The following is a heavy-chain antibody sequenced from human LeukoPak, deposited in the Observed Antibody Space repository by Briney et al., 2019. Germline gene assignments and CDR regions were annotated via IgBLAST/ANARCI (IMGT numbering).Heavy chain of an antibody. J-gene: IGHJ4*02. CDR1: GFTFSSYA. CDR2: ISGSGGST. V-gene: IGHV3-23*01. CDR3: ARYYYGSGSYYGPFDY. Sequence: GGSLRLSCAVSGFTFSSYAMSWVRQAPGKGLEWVSAISGSGGSTSYADSVKGRFTISRDNSKNTLYLQMNSLRAEDTAVYYCARYYYGSGSYYGPFDYWGQGTRVTVSS. D-gene: IGHD3-10*01.